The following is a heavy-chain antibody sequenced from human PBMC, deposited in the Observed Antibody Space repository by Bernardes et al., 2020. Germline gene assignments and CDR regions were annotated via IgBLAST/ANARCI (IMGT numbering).Heavy chain of an antibody. CDR1: GGSISSSSYY. J-gene: IGHJ4*02. D-gene: IGHD4-17*01. V-gene: IGHV4-39*01. Sequence: SEALSLTCTVSGGSISSSSYYWGWLLQPPGKGQEWIGSIYYSGSTYYNPSLKSRVTISVDTSKNQFSLKLSSVTAADTAVYYCARAAPFYGDCFDYWGQGTLVTVSS. CDR3: ARAAPFYGDCFDY. CDR2: IYYSGST.